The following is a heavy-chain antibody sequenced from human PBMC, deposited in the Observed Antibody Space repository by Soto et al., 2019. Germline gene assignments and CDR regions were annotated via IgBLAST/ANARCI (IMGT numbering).Heavy chain of an antibody. V-gene: IGHV3-33*01. J-gene: IGHJ4*02. CDR2: IWYDGSNK. D-gene: IGHD2-15*01. CDR3: ARDCSGGSCYSFDY. Sequence: GGSLRLSSAASGFTCSSYGMHWVRRAPGKGLEWVAVIWYDGSNKYYADSVKGRFTISRDNSKNTLYLQMNSLRAEDTAVYYCARDCSGGSCYSFDYWGQGTLVTVS. CDR1: GFTCSSYG.